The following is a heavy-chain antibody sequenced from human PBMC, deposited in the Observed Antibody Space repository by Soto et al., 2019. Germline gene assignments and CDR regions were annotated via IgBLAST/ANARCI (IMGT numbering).Heavy chain of an antibody. CDR1: GFSFSTYC. D-gene: IGHD2-2*02. CDR2: ISNDGSNK. CDR3: ATRFYTSGVLFDY. Sequence: GGSLRLSCAASGFSFSTYCMHWVRQAPGKGLEWVAFISNDGSNKYYADSVKGRFTISRDNSKNTLYLQMNSLRAEDTAVYYCATRFYTSGVLFDYWGQGTPVTVSS. J-gene: IGHJ4*02. V-gene: IGHV3-30*03.